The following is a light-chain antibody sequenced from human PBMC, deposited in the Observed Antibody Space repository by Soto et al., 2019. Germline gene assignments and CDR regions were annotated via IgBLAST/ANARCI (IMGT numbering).Light chain of an antibody. CDR1: QNINNY. V-gene: IGKV1-39*01. J-gene: IGKJ4*01. CDR3: QKSYETPLA. CDR2: AAS. Sequence: DIHMTQSPSSLSASLGDIVTITCQASQNINNYLNWYQQQPGRAPKLLLYAASTLQAGVPSRFSGSGSGTDLTVTIASLQPEDFGTYYCQKSYETPLACGGGTKVDIK.